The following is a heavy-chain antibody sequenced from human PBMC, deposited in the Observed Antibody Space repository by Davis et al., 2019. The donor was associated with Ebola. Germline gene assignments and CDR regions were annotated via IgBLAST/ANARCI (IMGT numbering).Heavy chain of an antibody. CDR2: IRDSGGRI. CDR3: ARDRYYTIDV. CDR1: GFTFSSYA. Sequence: GESLKISCAASGFTFSSYAMSWVRQAPGKGLEWVSAIRDSGGRIYYADSVKGRFTISRDNSKNTLYLQMNSLRAEDTAVYYCARDRYYTIDVWGQGTTVTVSS. J-gene: IGHJ6*02. V-gene: IGHV3-23*01. D-gene: IGHD3-10*01.